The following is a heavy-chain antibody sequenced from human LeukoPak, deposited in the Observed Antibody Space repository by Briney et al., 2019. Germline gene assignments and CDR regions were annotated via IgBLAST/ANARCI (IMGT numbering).Heavy chain of an antibody. Sequence: PGGSLRLSCAASGFTFSSYAMHWVRQAPGKGLEWVAVISYDGSNRYYADSVKGRFTISRDSSKNTLYLQMNSLRAEDTAVYYCARGRINWNYDEHAFDIWGQGTMVTVSS. V-gene: IGHV3-30-3*01. J-gene: IGHJ3*02. CDR1: GFTFSSYA. D-gene: IGHD1-7*01. CDR3: ARGRINWNYDEHAFDI. CDR2: ISYDGSNR.